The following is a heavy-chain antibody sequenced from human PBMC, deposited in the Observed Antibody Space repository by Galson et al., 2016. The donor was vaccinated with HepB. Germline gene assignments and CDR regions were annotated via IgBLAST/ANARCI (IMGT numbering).Heavy chain of an antibody. CDR1: GFTFNLYA. J-gene: IGHJ6*02. Sequence: LRLSCAASGFTFNLYAMSWVRQAPGKGLEWVSSISGSGDSTYYADSVKGRFAISRDDSKNTLYLQMHSLRAEDTALYYCAKSGFCTSSTCYRFYYYSGMDVWGQGTTVTVSS. CDR3: AKSGFCTSSTCYRFYYYSGMDV. CDR2: ISGSGDST. V-gene: IGHV3-23*01. D-gene: IGHD2-2*01.